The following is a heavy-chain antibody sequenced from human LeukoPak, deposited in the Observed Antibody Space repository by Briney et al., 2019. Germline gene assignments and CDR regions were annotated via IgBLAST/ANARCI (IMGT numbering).Heavy chain of an antibody. J-gene: IGHJ4*02. CDR1: GYTYTGYY. V-gene: IGHV1-2*06. Sequence: ASVKVSCKTSGYTYTGYYLHWVRQAPGQGLEWMGRSTPNTGDTIYAQRFQGRATMTRDMSISSAYMELSSLTSDDMAIYYCARDLVGGIWSAGFWGQGTLVTVSS. D-gene: IGHD3-3*01. CDR2: STPNTGDT. CDR3: ARDLVGGIWSAGF.